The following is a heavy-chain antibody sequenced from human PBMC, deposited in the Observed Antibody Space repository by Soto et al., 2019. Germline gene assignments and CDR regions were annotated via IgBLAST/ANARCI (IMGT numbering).Heavy chain of an antibody. CDR2: INHSGST. Sequence: SETLSLTCAVYGGSFSGYYWSWIRQPPGKGLEWIGEINHSGSTNYNPSLKSRVTISVDTSKNQFSLKLSSVTAADTAVYYCARGGIPNYYYGSVSYYNRYYYGMDVWGQGTTVTVSS. J-gene: IGHJ6*02. CDR1: GGSFSGYY. D-gene: IGHD3-10*01. CDR3: ARGGIPNYYYGSVSYYNRYYYGMDV. V-gene: IGHV4-34*01.